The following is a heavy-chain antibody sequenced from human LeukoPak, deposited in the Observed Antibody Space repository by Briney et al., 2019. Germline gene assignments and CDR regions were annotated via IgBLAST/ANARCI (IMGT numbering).Heavy chain of an antibody. V-gene: IGHV3-33*01. J-gene: IGHJ6*04. CDR1: GFTFSSYG. CDR2: IWYDGSNK. CDR3: ARALSDGSGSYFSYYYGMDV. D-gene: IGHD3-10*01. Sequence: GRSLRLSCAASGFTFSSYGMHWVCQAPGKGLEWVAVIWYDGSNKYYADSVKGRFTISRDNSKNTLYLQMNSLRAEDTAVYYCARALSDGSGSYFSYYYGMDVRGKGTTVTVSS.